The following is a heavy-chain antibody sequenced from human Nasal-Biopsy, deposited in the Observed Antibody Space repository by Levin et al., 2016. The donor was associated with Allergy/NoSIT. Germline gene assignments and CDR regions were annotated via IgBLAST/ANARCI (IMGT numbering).Heavy chain of an antibody. CDR3: ARCLSGGSCYSGAMDV. CDR2: IGSDGGFT. CDR1: GFTFSTYW. V-gene: IGHV3-74*01. D-gene: IGHD2-15*01. J-gene: IGHJ6*02. Sequence: GESLKISCAASGFTFSTYWMHWVRQAPGKGLVWVARIGSDGGFTSYADSVRGRFTISRDNAKNTLYLQMNSLRAEDTAVYYCARCLSGGSCYSGAMDVWGQGITVTASS.